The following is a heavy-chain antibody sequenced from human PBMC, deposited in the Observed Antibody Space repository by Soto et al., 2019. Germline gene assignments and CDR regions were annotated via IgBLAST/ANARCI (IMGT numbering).Heavy chain of an antibody. V-gene: IGHV1-58*01. D-gene: IGHD1-20*01. J-gene: IGHJ4*02. CDR2: IVVGRGNT. Sequence: WASVKVSCKASGFTFTSSAVQWVRQARGQRLEWIGWIVVGRGNTNYAQKFQERVTITRDMSTSTAYMELSSLRSEDTAVYYCAADLPIGRDNSRWGQGTLVTVS. CDR1: GFTFTSSA. CDR3: AADLPIGRDNSR.